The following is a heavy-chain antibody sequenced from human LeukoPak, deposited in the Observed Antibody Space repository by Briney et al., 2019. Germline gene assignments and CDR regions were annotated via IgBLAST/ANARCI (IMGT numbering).Heavy chain of an antibody. Sequence: PSETLSLTCTVSGGSISSYYWSWIRQPPGKGLEWIGYIYYSGSTNYNPSLKSRVTISVDTSKNQFSLKLSSVTAADTAVYYCARDPAPATGAFDIWGQGTMVIIS. J-gene: IGHJ3*02. CDR2: IYYSGST. CDR1: GGSISSYY. V-gene: IGHV4-59*01. CDR3: ARDPAPATGAFDI. D-gene: IGHD1-1*01.